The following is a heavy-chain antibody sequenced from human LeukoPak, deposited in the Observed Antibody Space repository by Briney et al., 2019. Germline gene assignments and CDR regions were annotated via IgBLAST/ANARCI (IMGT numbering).Heavy chain of an antibody. CDR1: GGSFSGYY. D-gene: IGHD5-18*01. Sequence: SETLSLTCAVYGGSFSGYYWSWIRQPPGKGLEWIGEINHSGSTNYNPSLKSRVTISVDTSKNQFSLKLSSVTAADTAVYYCARAAGYSYGRLFDYWGQGTLVTVSS. J-gene: IGHJ4*02. CDR3: ARAAGYSYGRLFDY. CDR2: INHSGST. V-gene: IGHV4-34*01.